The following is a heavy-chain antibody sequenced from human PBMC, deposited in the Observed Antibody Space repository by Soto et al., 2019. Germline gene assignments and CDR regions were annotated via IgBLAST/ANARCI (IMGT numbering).Heavy chain of an antibody. Sequence: GGSLRLSCAASGFTFSNAWMSWVRQAPGKGLEWVGRIKSKTDGGTTDYAAPVKGRFTISRDDSKNTLYLQMNSLKTEDTAVYYCTTGAEVVVAATEYYFDYWGQGTLVTVS. CDR2: IKSKTDGGTT. D-gene: IGHD2-15*01. CDR1: GFTFSNAW. V-gene: IGHV3-15*01. CDR3: TTGAEVVVAATEYYFDY. J-gene: IGHJ4*02.